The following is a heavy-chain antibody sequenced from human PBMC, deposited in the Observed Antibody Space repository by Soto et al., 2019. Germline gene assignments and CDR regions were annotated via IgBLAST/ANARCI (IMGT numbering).Heavy chain of an antibody. V-gene: IGHV4-59*01. D-gene: IGHD3-22*01. J-gene: IGHJ4*02. CDR3: ARHRRSSGYSPFDY. CDR2: IYYSGST. Sequence: SETLSLTCTVSGGSISSYYWSWIRQPPGKGLEWIGYIYYSGSTNYNPSLKSRVTISVDTSKNQFSLKLSSVTAADTAVYYCARHRRSSGYSPFDYWGQGTLVTVSS. CDR1: GGSISSYY.